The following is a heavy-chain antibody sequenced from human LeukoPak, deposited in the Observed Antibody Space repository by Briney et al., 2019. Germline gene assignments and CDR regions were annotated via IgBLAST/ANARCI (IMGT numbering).Heavy chain of an antibody. CDR2: IYTSGST. Sequence: SQTLSLTCTVSGGSISSGSYYWSWIRQPAGTGLEWIGRIYTSGSTNYNPSLKSRVTISVDTSKNQFSLKLSSVTAADTAVYYCARLVVVVATTRNTSYYYYYDMDVWGQGTTVTVSS. D-gene: IGHD2-15*01. CDR3: ARLVVVVATTRNTSYYYYYDMDV. J-gene: IGHJ6*02. V-gene: IGHV4-61*02. CDR1: GGSISSGSYY.